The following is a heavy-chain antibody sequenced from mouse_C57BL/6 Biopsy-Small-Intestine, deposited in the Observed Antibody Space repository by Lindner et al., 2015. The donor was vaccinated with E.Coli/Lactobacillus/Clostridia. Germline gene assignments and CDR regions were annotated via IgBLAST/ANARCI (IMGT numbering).Heavy chain of an antibody. CDR2: IDPETGGT. CDR1: GYTFTGYE. CDR3: TLYNY. V-gene: IGHV1-15*01. Sequence: VQLQESGAELVRPGASVKLSCKASGYTFTGYEMHWVKQTPVHGLEWIGAIDPETGGTAYNQKFKGKATLTADKSSSTAYMELRSLTSEDSAVYFCTLYNYWSQGTTLTVSS. J-gene: IGHJ2*01.